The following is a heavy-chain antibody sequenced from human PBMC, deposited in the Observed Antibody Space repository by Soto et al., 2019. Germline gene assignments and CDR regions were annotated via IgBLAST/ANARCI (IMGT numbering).Heavy chain of an antibody. J-gene: IGHJ4*02. CDR3: ARGYSVNYLGYFDY. Sequence: SETLSLTCTVSGGPFSRGGYYWSWIRQHPGKGLECIGYIFYTGSTYYNPTLKSRVTMSVDTSKRQFSLNLSSLTAADTAVYYCARGYSVNYLGYFDYWGQGALVTVSS. D-gene: IGHD3-16*02. CDR1: GGPFSRGGYY. V-gene: IGHV4-31*03. CDR2: IFYTGST.